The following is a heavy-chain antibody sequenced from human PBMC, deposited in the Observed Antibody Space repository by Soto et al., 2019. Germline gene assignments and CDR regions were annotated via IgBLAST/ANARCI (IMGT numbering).Heavy chain of an antibody. CDR2: ISAYNGNT. V-gene: IGHV1-18*01. CDR1: GYTFTSYG. D-gene: IGHD3-9*01. CDR3: ARAKLYYDILTGYYSTSNWFDP. Sequence: QVQLVQSGAEVKKPGASVKVSCKPSGYTFTSYGISWVRKAPGQGLEWMGWISAYNGNTNYAQKLQGRVTMSTDTSTSTAYMELRSLRSDDTAVYYCARAKLYYDILTGYYSTSNWFDPWGQGTLVTVSS. J-gene: IGHJ5*02.